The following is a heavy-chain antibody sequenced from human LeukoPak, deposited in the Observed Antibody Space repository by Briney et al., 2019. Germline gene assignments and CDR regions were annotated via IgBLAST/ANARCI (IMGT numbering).Heavy chain of an antibody. CDR2: IYDSGST. D-gene: IGHD3-16*01. Sequence: SETLSLTCTVSGGSISSYYWSWIRQPPGKGLEWIGFIYDSGSTNYNPSLKSRVTISVDTSKNQFSLKLRSVTAADTAVYYCAREMEDYDYVWGSYGGEYYYMDVWGKGTTVTVSS. CDR3: AREMEDYDYVWGSYGGEYYYMDV. J-gene: IGHJ6*03. CDR1: GGSISSYY. V-gene: IGHV4-59*01.